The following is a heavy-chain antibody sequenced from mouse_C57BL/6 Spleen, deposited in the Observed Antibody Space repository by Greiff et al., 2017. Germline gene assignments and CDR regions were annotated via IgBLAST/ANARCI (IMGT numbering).Heavy chain of an antibody. Sequence: QVQLKQPGAELVRPGTSVKLSCKASGYTFTSYWMHWVKQRPGQGLEWIGVIDPSDSYTNYNQKFKGKATLTVDTSSSTAYMQLSSLTSEDSAVYYCARGDYGSRGYFDVWGTGTTVTVSS. CDR1: GYTFTSYW. CDR2: IDPSDSYT. CDR3: ARGDYGSRGYFDV. V-gene: IGHV1-59*01. J-gene: IGHJ1*03. D-gene: IGHD1-1*01.